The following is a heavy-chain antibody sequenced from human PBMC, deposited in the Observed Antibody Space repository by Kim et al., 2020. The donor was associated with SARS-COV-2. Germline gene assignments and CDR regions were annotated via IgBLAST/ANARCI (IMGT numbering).Heavy chain of an antibody. CDR3: ARVSTVYRGDLYYFDW. D-gene: IGHD3-9*01. V-gene: IGHV4-59*01. Sequence: SETLSLTCTVSGGSISSYHWSWIRQPPGKGLEWIGHINYSGISNYSPSLKSRVSILVDTSKNQFSLRLSSVTAADTAVYFCARVSTVYRGDLYYFDWWGQGTLVTVSS. CDR2: INYSGIS. J-gene: IGHJ4*02. CDR1: GGSISSYH.